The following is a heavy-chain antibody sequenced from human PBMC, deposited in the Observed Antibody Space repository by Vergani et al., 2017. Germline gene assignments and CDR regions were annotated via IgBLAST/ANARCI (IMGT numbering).Heavy chain of an antibody. J-gene: IGHJ4*02. D-gene: IGHD2-2*01. CDR1: GYTFTDYF. CDR2: INPNSGGT. V-gene: IGHV1-2*02. CDR3: ARVGTSSNRDYFDY. Sequence: QVQLVQSGAEVKKPGASVKVSCKASGYTFTDYFMHWVRQAPGQGLGWMGWINPNSGGTNYAQKFQGRVTMTREPSISTAYMELSNLRSDDTAVYYCARVGTSSNRDYFDYWGQGTLVTVSS.